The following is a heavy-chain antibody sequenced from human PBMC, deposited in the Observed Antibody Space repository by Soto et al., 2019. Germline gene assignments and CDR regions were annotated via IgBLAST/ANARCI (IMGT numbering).Heavy chain of an antibody. D-gene: IGHD3-16*02. J-gene: IGHJ4*02. CDR3: VKDRGLSLYYFDY. Sequence: GALILSCSASGFTFSIYAMHWVLQAPGKGLEYVSAISSNGGSTYYAYSVKGRFTISRDNSKNTLYLQMSSLRAEDTAVYYCVKDRGLSLYYFDYWGQGTLVTVSS. V-gene: IGHV3-64D*06. CDR1: GFTFSIYA. CDR2: ISSNGGST.